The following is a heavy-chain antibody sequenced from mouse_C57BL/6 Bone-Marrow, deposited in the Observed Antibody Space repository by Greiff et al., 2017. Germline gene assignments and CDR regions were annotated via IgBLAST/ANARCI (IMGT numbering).Heavy chain of an antibody. CDR3: ARVPKGYSIDY. Sequence: QVQLQQPGAELVQPGASVKLSCKASGYTFTSYWMQWVQQRPGQGLEWIGEIDPSDSYTTSNQKFKGKATLTVATSSSTAYMQLSSLTSEDSSVYYCARVPKGYSIDYWGQGTTLTVSS. CDR2: IDPSDSYT. D-gene: IGHD1-1*01. CDR1: GYTFTSYW. V-gene: IGHV1-50*01. J-gene: IGHJ2*01.